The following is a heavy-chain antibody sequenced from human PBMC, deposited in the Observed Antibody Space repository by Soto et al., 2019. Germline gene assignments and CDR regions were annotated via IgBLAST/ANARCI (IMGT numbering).Heavy chain of an antibody. Sequence: HPGGSLRLSCAASGFTFSSYAMSWVRQAPGKGLEWVSAISGSGGSTYYADSVKGRFTISRDNSKNTLYLQMNSLRAEDTAVYYCAKDKAARELLRPDAFDIWGQGTMVTVSS. CDR3: AKDKAARELLRPDAFDI. J-gene: IGHJ3*02. CDR2: ISGSGGST. CDR1: GFTFSSYA. D-gene: IGHD1-26*01. V-gene: IGHV3-23*01.